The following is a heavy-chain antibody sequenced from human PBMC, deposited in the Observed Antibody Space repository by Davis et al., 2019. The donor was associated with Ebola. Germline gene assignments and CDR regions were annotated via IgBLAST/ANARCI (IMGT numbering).Heavy chain of an antibody. CDR2: INRDESGT. Sequence: HTGGSLRLSCAASGFTFSNYWMYWVRQAPGKGLVWVSRINRDESGTTYADSVKGRFTISRDNAKNSLYLQMNSLRDEDTAVYYCARVATTVTIRIDYWGQGTLVTVSS. D-gene: IGHD4-17*01. J-gene: IGHJ4*02. CDR3: ARVATTVTIRIDY. V-gene: IGHV3-74*01. CDR1: GFTFSNYW.